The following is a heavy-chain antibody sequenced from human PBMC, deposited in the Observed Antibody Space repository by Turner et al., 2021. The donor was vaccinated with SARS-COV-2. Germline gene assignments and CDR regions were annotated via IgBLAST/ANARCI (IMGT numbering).Heavy chain of an antibody. CDR2: FDPEDGET. CDR1: GYTLTELS. CDR3: ATGGCALRLFDWLYGMDV. V-gene: IGHV1-24*01. J-gene: IGHJ6*02. Sequence: QVQLVQSGAEVKKPGASVTVSCKVSGYTLTELSMHWVRQAPGKGLEWMGGFDPEDGETIYAQKFQGRVTMTEDTSTDTAYMELSSLRSEDTAVYYCATGGCALRLFDWLYGMDVWGQGTTVTVSS. D-gene: IGHD3-9*01.